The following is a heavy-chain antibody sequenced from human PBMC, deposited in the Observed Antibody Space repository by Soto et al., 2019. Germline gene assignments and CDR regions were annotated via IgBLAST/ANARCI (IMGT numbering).Heavy chain of an antibody. CDR3: ASCPLGYCTNGVCSNYYYYGMDV. D-gene: IGHD2-8*01. Sequence: GASVKVSCKASGGTFSSYAISWVRQAPGQGLEWMGGIIPIFGTANYTRKFQGRVTITADESTSTAYMELSSLRSEDTAVYYCASCPLGYCTNGVCSNYYYYGMDVWGQGTTVTVSS. V-gene: IGHV1-69*13. CDR2: IIPIFGTA. J-gene: IGHJ6*02. CDR1: GGTFSSYA.